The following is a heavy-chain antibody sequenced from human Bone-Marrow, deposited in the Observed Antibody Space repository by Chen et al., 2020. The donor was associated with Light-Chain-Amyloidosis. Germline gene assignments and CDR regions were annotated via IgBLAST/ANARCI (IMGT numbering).Heavy chain of an antibody. Sequence: LLESGGGLVQPGGSLRLSCAASGFTFRNYAMSWVRQAPGKGLEWVSSISGSGAVTLYADSVKGRFTLSRDNPRNALYLELNSLRAEDTAVYYCARVKHGSGNYMDVWGKGTRVTVSS. CDR1: GFTFRNYA. J-gene: IGHJ6*03. V-gene: IGHV3-23*01. D-gene: IGHD3-10*01. CDR3: ARVKHGSGNYMDV. CDR2: ISGSGAVT.